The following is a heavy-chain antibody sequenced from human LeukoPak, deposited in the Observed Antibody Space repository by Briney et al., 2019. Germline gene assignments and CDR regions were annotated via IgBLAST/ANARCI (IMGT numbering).Heavy chain of an antibody. CDR3: ARDHGDYDAFDI. Sequence: GGSLRLSCAASGLTFSSYAMHWVRQAPGKGLEWVAVISYDGSNKYYADSVKGRFTISRDNSKNTLYLQMNSLRAEDTAVYYCARDHGDYDAFDIWGQGTMVTVSS. V-gene: IGHV3-30*14. CDR2: ISYDGSNK. CDR1: GLTFSSYA. J-gene: IGHJ3*02. D-gene: IGHD4-17*01.